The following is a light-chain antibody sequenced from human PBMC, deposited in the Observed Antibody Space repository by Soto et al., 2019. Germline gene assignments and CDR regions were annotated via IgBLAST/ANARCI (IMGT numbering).Light chain of an antibody. J-gene: IGKJ4*01. CDR2: DAS. V-gene: IGKV3-11*01. CDR1: QSVGSD. CDR3: PQRSNWQIT. Sequence: EIVLTQSPATLSFSPGGRATLSCRTSQSVGSDLAWYQLKPGQAPRLLIFDASNRATGIPARFSGTGSGTDFTLTIYSLEPEDFALYFCPQRSNWQITIGGGTQVDIX.